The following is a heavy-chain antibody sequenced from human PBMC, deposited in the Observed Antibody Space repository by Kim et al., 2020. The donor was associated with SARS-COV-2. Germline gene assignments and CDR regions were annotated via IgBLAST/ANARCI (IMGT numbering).Heavy chain of an antibody. CDR1: GFTFDDYA. J-gene: IGHJ6*02. V-gene: IGHV3-43*02. Sequence: GGSLRLSCAASGFTFDDYAMHWVRQAPGKGLEWVSLISGDGGSTYYADSVKGRFTISRDNSKNSLYLQMNSLRTEDTALYYCAKDMPEWLFFPNPYSLYYGMDVWGQGTTVTVSS. D-gene: IGHD3-3*01. CDR2: ISGDGGST. CDR3: AKDMPEWLFFPNPYSLYYGMDV.